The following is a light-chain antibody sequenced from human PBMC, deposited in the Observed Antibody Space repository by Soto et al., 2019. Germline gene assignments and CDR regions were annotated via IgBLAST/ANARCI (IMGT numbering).Light chain of an antibody. Sequence: IQMTQSPSTLSASVGDTVTITCRASKSISGYLAWYQQKPGKAPKLLSLESGVPSRFIGSGSGTGFTLTISSLQPDDSASYYCQQYHSYPCTFGQGTRVEIK. J-gene: IGKJ1*01. CDR1: KSISGY. CDR3: QQYHSYPCT. V-gene: IGKV1-5*01.